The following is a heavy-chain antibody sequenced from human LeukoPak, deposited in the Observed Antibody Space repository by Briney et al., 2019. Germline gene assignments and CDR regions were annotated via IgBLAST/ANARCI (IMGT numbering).Heavy chain of an antibody. CDR3: ARTTEGYAGGPGYSYYYYMDV. CDR2: IHYSGST. Sequence: PSETLSLTCTVSGGSFSSYYWSWIRQPPGKGLEWIGYIHYSGSTHYDPSLKSRVTISVDTSKNQVSLKLRSVTAADTAVYYCARTTEGYAGGPGYSYYYYMDVWGKGTTVTISS. V-gene: IGHV4-59*01. J-gene: IGHJ6*03. D-gene: IGHD5-12*01. CDR1: GGSFSSYY.